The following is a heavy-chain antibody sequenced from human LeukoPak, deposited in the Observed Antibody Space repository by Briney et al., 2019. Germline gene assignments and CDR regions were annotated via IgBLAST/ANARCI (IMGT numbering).Heavy chain of an antibody. D-gene: IGHD1-26*01. CDR1: GYTFTSYG. CDR3: AIIVGAWGRFDY. Sequence: ASVKVSCKASGYTFTSYGISWVRQATGQGLEWMGWMNPNSGNTGYAQKFQGRVTMTRNTSISTAYMELSSLRSEDTAVYYCAIIVGAWGRFDYWGQGTLVTVSS. V-gene: IGHV1-8*02. CDR2: MNPNSGNT. J-gene: IGHJ4*02.